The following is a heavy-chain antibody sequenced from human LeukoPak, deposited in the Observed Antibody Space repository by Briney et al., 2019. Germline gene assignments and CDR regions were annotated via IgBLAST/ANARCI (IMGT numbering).Heavy chain of an antibody. CDR1: GYSISSGYY. Sequence: PSETLSLTCTVAGYSISSGYYWGWLRQSPGKGLEWIASIYHTGETHYHPSLKSRVSISVDTSNNQFSLRSTSATAADTVMYYCARGRFAELLFDIWGQGTLVTVSS. CDR3: ARGRFAELLFDI. J-gene: IGHJ4*02. CDR2: IYHTGET. D-gene: IGHD3-10*01. V-gene: IGHV4-38-2*02.